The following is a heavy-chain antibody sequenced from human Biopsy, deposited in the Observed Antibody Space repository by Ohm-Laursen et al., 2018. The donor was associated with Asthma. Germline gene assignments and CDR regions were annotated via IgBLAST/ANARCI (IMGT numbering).Heavy chain of an antibody. CDR2: IMTVFGTT. Sequence: ESSVKVSCKAPGGTFSNFAISWVRQAPGQGLEWLGGIMTVFGTTNYAQKFQGRVTITADESTSTAYMEVTSLRSEDTAIYYYARCQVGYSSGWSLLLKKIYYSGMDVWGQGTAVTVSS. V-gene: IGHV1-69*01. D-gene: IGHD6-19*01. J-gene: IGHJ6*02. CDR1: GGTFSNFA. CDR3: ARCQVGYSSGWSLLLKKIYYSGMDV.